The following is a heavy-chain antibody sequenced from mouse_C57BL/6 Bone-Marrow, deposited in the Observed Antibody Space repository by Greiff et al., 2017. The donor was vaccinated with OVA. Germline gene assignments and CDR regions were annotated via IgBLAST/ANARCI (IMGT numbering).Heavy chain of an antibody. V-gene: IGHV1-81*01. D-gene: IGHD1-1*02. Sequence: VKLQQSGAELARPGASVKLSCKASGYTFTSYGISWVKQRPGQGLEWIGEIYPRSGNTYYNEKFKGKATLTADKSSSTAYMELRSLTSEDSAVYFCAIYGYWYFDVWGTGTTVTVSS. J-gene: IGHJ1*03. CDR3: AIYGYWYFDV. CDR1: GYTFTSYG. CDR2: IYPRSGNT.